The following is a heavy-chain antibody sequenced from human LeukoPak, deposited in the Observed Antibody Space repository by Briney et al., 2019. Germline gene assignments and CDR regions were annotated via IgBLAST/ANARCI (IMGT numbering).Heavy chain of an antibody. CDR3: ARGYSSSPGYFQH. CDR1: GGSFSGYY. Sequence: RSSETLSLTCAVYGGSFSGYYWSWIRQPPGKGLEWIGEINHSGSTNYNPSLKSRVTISVDTSKNQFSLKLSSVTAAGTAVYYCARGYSSSPGYFQHWGQGTLVTVSS. CDR2: INHSGST. J-gene: IGHJ1*01. D-gene: IGHD6-6*01. V-gene: IGHV4-34*01.